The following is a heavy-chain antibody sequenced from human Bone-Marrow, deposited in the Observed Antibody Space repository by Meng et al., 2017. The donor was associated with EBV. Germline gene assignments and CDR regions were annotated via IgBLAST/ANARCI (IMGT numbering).Heavy chain of an antibody. CDR2: IYYSGST. D-gene: IGHD6-13*01. CDR1: GGSIRSGGYY. CDR3: ASGSTAAGTDY. V-gene: IGHV4-30-4*01. Sequence: QVQSPALGQGLVKPSQTLLLTCAASGGSIRSGGYYWSWIRQPPGKGLEWIGYIYYSGSTYYIPSLKSRVTISVDTPKNQFSLKLSSVTAADTAVYYCASGSTAAGTDYWGQGTLVTVSS. J-gene: IGHJ4*02.